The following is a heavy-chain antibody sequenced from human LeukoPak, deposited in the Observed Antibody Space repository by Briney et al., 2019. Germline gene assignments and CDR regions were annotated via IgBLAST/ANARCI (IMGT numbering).Heavy chain of an antibody. CDR1: GFTFNRFY. D-gene: IGHD5-18*01. CDR2: ISYDGSNK. J-gene: IGHJ4*02. CDR3: ARDEGNSYGFGGYFDY. V-gene: IGHV3-30-3*01. Sequence: GGSLRLSCSASGFTFNRFYLHWVRQAPGKGLEWVAVISYDGSNKYYADSVKGRFTISRDNSKNTLYLQMNSLRAEDTAVYYCARDEGNSYGFGGYFDYWGQGTLVTVSS.